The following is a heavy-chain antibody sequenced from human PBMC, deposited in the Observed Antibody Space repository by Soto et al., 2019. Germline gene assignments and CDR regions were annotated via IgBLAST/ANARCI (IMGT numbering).Heavy chain of an antibody. Sequence: QITLKESGPTLVKPTQTLTLTCTFSGFSLSSSGVGVGWIRQPPGKALEWLALIYWDNYKQYSPSLKNRFTITNDTSKNQVVLTMTKMEPVDTGTYYFARVMGSGTVGVFDYWGQGTLVTVSS. D-gene: IGHD6-13*01. V-gene: IGHV2-5*02. CDR2: IYWDNYK. CDR1: GFSLSSSGVG. CDR3: ARVMGSGTVGVFDY. J-gene: IGHJ4*02.